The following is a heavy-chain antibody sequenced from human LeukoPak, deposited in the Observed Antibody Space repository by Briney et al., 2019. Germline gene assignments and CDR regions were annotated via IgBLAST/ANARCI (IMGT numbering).Heavy chain of an antibody. D-gene: IGHD3-22*01. Sequence: ASVRVSCKVSGSTLSKLSIDWVRQAPGKGPEWMGSVGHEDGTTIHAQKFQGRFNMTVDTATDTAYMEMSSLMSEDTATDYGATGAIVFDYWGQGTLVTVSS. CDR1: GSTLSKLS. V-gene: IGHV1-24*01. CDR2: VGHEDGTT. CDR3: ATGAIVFDY. J-gene: IGHJ4*02.